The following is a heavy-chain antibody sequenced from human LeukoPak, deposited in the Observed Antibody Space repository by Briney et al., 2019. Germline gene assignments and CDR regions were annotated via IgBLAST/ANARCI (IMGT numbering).Heavy chain of an antibody. V-gene: IGHV3-48*01. CDR2: ISSSSSTI. D-gene: IGHD2-21*02. Sequence: GGSLRLSCAASGFTFSSYSMNWVRQAPGKGLEWVSYISSSSSTIYYADSVKGRFTISRDNAKNSLYLQMNSLRAEDTAVYYCARRMVTIDDHDAFDIWGQGTMVTVSS. CDR1: GFTFSSYS. J-gene: IGHJ3*02. CDR3: ARRMVTIDDHDAFDI.